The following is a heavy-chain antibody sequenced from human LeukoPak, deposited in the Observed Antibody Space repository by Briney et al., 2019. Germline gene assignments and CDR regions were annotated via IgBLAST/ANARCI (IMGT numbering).Heavy chain of an antibody. CDR3: ASKDYGGIY. D-gene: IGHD4-23*01. CDR1: GGSISSSSYY. J-gene: IGHJ4*02. Sequence: SETLSLTCTVSGGSISSSSYYWGWIRQPPGKGLEWIGSIYYSGSTYYNPSLKSRVTISVDTSKNQFSLKLSSVTAADTAVYYCASKDYGGIYWGQGTLVTVSS. CDR2: IYYSGST. V-gene: IGHV4-39*07.